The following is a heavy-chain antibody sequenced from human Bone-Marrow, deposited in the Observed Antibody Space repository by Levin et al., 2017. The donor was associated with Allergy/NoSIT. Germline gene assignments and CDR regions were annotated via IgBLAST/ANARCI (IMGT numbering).Heavy chain of an antibody. V-gene: IGHV2-5*02. CDR3: AGQLDSYNHG. CDR1: GFLLSTTGVG. J-gene: IGHJ4*02. CDR2: IYWDDDK. D-gene: IGHD5-18*01. Sequence: VSGPTLVKPTQTLTLTCTFSGFLLSTTGVGVGWIRQPPGEALEWLTLIYWDDDKRYSPSLKCRPTITKDASKNQVVLTRTNMNPVDTATYYCAGQLDSYNHGWGQGTLVTVSS.